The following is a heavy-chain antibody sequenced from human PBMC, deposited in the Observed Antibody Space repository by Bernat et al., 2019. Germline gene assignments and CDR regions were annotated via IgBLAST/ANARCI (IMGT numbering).Heavy chain of an antibody. CDR1: GFTFSSYG. J-gene: IGHJ4*02. Sequence: QVHLVESGGGVVQPGRSLRLSCAASGFTFSSYGMHWVRQAPGKGLEWVALIWYDGSNKYYADSVKGRFTISRDNSKSTLSLQMNSLRAEDTAVYYCARDPDYGDYTYYFDYWGQGILVTVSS. CDR3: ARDPDYGDYTYYFDY. D-gene: IGHD4-17*01. V-gene: IGHV3-33*01. CDR2: IWYDGSNK.